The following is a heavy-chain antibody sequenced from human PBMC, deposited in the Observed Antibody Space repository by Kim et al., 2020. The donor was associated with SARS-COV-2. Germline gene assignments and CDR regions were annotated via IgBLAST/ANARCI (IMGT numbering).Heavy chain of an antibody. CDR3: ARRRDTYDILTGSGMDV. J-gene: IGHJ6*02. CDR1: GGSISSSSYY. V-gene: IGHV4-39*01. Sequence: SETLSLTCTVSGGSISSSSYYWGWIRQPPGKGLEWIGSIYYSGSTYYNPSLKSRVTISVDTSKNQFSLKLSSVTAADTAVYYCARRRDTYDILTGSGMDVWGQGTTVTVSS. CDR2: IYYSGST. D-gene: IGHD3-9*01.